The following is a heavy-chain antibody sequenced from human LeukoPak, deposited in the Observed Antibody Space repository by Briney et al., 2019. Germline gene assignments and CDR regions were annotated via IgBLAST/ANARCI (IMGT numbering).Heavy chain of an antibody. J-gene: IGHJ3*01. Sequence: GGSLRLSCAASGFTFSSYAMHWVRQAPGKGLEWVAVISYDGSNKYYADSVKGRFTISRDNSKNTLYLQINSLRAEDTAVYYCARSSYSSSSSVWGQGTMVTVSS. V-gene: IGHV3-30*04. CDR3: ARSSYSSSSSV. CDR1: GFTFSSYA. CDR2: ISYDGSNK. D-gene: IGHD6-6*01.